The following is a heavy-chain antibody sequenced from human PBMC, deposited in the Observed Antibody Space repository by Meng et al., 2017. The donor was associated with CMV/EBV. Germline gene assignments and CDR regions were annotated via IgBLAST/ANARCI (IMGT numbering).Heavy chain of an antibody. CDR3: ARGQLWAHNWFDP. Sequence: SETLSLTCAVYSGSLSGYFWSWIRQPPGKGLEWIGEINHSGTTSYNPSLKSRVTMTTDTSTSTAYMELRSLRSDDTAVYYCARGQLWAHNWFDPWGQGTLVTVSS. V-gene: IGHV4-34*10. CDR1: SGSLSGYF. J-gene: IGHJ5*02. CDR2: INHSGTT. D-gene: IGHD5-18*01.